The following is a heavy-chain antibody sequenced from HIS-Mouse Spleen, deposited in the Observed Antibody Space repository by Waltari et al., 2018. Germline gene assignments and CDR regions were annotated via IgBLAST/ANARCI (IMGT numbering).Heavy chain of an antibody. J-gene: IGHJ4*02. Sequence: QVQLVQSGAEVKKPGASVKVSCKASGYTFTGYYMHWVRQAPGQGLGWMGWINPNSGGTNYAKKFQGRVTMPRDTSISTAYMELSRLRSDDTAVYYCARQPPLVSSSDYWGQGTLVTVSS. D-gene: IGHD6-6*01. CDR3: ARQPPLVSSSDY. CDR2: INPNSGGT. V-gene: IGHV1-2*02. CDR1: GYTFTGYY.